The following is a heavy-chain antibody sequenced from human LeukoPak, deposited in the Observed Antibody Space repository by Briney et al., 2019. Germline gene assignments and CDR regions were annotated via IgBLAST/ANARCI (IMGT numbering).Heavy chain of an antibody. J-gene: IGHJ4*02. V-gene: IGHV4-34*01. CDR3: ASGRMGYCSSTSCYTTGGYYFDY. D-gene: IGHD2-2*02. CDR1: GGSFSGYY. Sequence: PWETLSLTCAVYGGSFSGYYWSWIRQPPGKGLEWFGEINHSGSTNYNPSLKSRVTISVDTSKNQFSLKLSSVTAADTAVYYCASGRMGYCSSTSCYTTGGYYFDYWGQGTLVTVSS. CDR2: INHSGST.